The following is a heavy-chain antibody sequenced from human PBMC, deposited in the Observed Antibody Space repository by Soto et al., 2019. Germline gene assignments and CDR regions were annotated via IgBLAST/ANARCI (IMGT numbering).Heavy chain of an antibody. J-gene: IGHJ6*02. CDR3: AREIAVVPAYYYYGMDV. CDR2: ISGFIGNT. V-gene: IGHV1-18*01. Sequence: ASVKVSCKASGYTFTRYGISWLRQAPGKGLEWMGGISGFIGNTNYAQKFQGRVTMTTDTSTTTAYMELSSLRSEDTAVYYCAREIAVVPAYYYYGMDVWGQGTTVTVSS. D-gene: IGHD2-2*01. CDR1: GYTFTRYG.